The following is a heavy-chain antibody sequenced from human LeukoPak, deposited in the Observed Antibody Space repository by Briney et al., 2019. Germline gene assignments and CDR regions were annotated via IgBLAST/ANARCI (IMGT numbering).Heavy chain of an antibody. CDR3: ASGGYGTFDS. CDR2: IYPGDSDT. D-gene: IGHD5-12*01. Sequence: GQSLNISCQVSGYTFINYCIGWVRQMPGKGLEWMGIIYPGDSDTRYSPSFHGQVIISADKSISTAYLQWNSLKASDTAMYYCASGGYGTFDSWGQGTLVTVSS. V-gene: IGHV5-51*01. CDR1: GYTFINYC. J-gene: IGHJ4*02.